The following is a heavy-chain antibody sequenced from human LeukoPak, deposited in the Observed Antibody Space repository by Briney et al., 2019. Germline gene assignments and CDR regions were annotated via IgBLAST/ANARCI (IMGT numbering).Heavy chain of an antibody. CDR3: TWSGLKIES. V-gene: IGHV3-15*01. CDR1: GFTFSNGW. J-gene: IGHJ4*02. D-gene: IGHD3-3*01. CDR2: IKTESDGATT. Sequence: GGSLRLSCAASGFTFSNGWMSWVRQAPRKGLEWVGQIKTESDGATTDYAAPVKGRFTISRDDSKNTLFLQMNSLKTEDTALYYCTWSGLKIESWGQGTLVTVSP.